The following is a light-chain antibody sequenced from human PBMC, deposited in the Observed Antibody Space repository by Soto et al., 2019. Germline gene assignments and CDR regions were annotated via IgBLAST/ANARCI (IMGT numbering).Light chain of an antibody. Sequence: EIVLTQSPGTLSLSPGERVTLSCRASQSVSSSYLAWYQQKPGQAPRLLLYGASSRATGIPDRFSGSGSGTDSTLTISRLEPEDFAVYYCQQHGSSPRTFGQGTKVEIK. V-gene: IGKV3-20*01. CDR3: QQHGSSPRT. CDR2: GAS. CDR1: QSVSSSY. J-gene: IGKJ1*01.